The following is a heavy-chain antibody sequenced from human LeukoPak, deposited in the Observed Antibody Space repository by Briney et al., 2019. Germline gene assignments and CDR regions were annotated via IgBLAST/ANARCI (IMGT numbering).Heavy chain of an antibody. CDR1: GGSFSGYY. CDR3: ASANDSSGYTDY. D-gene: IGHD3-22*01. V-gene: IGHV4-34*01. Sequence: PSETLSLTCAVYGGSFSGYYWSWIRQPPGKGLEWIGEISHSGSTNYNPSLKSRVTISVDTSKNQFSLKLSSVTAADTAVYYCASANDSSGYTDYWGQGTLVTVSS. CDR2: ISHSGST. J-gene: IGHJ4*02.